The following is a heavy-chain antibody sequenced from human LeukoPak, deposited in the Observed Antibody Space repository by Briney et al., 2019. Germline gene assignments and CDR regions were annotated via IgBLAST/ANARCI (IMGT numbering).Heavy chain of an antibody. J-gene: IGHJ4*02. V-gene: IGHV1-2*04. CDR1: GYTFTGYY. CDR2: INPNSGGT. CDR3: ARGAGHCSGGSCYDFDY. Sequence: GASVKVSCKASGYTFTGYYMHWVRQAPGQGLEWMGWINPNSGGTNYAQKFQGWVTMTRDTSISTAYMELSRLRSDDTAVYYCARGAGHCSGGSCYDFDYWGQGTLVTVSS. D-gene: IGHD2-15*01.